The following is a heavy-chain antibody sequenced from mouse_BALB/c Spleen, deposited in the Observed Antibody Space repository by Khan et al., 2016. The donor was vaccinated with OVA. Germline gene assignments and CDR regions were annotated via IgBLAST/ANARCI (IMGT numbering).Heavy chain of an antibody. CDR3: ARRVLRCDFDY. J-gene: IGHJ2*01. D-gene: IGHD1-1*01. CDR2: INTSTGYT. Sequence: VQLVESGAELAKPGASVKMSCKASGYTFINYWILWIKQRPGQGLEWIGYINTSTGYTESNQNFKDKATLTADKSYNTAYMKLSRLTSEDSTGYYGARRVLRCDFDYWGQGTALTVSS. V-gene: IGHV1-7*01. CDR1: GYTFINYW.